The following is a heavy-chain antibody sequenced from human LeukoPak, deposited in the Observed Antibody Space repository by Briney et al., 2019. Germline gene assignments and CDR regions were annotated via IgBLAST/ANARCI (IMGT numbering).Heavy chain of an antibody. V-gene: IGHV1-69*05. D-gene: IGHD6-19*01. J-gene: IGHJ3*02. CDR1: GGTFSSYA. CDR3: ARVDQWLVPGAFDI. CDR2: IIPIFGTA. Sequence: ASVKVSCKASGGTFSSYAISWVRQAPGQGLEWMGGIIPIFGTANYAQKFQGRVTITTDESTSTAYMELSSLRSEDTAVYYCARVDQWLVPGAFDIWGQGTMVTVSS.